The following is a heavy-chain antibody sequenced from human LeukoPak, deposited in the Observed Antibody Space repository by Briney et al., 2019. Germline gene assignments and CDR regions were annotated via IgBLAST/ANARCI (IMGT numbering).Heavy chain of an antibody. V-gene: IGHV3-15*01. Sequence: GGSLRLSCAASGFTFSNAWMSWVRQAPGKGLEWVGRIKSKTDGGTKAYAAPVKVRFTISRDDSKNTLSLQMNSLKTEGTAVYYCATHLTYHDFWSTGIYYYYYAMDVWGQGSTVTVSS. J-gene: IGHJ6*02. D-gene: IGHD3-3*01. CDR2: IKSKTDGGTK. CDR1: GFTFSNAW. CDR3: ATHLTYHDFWSTGIYYYYYAMDV.